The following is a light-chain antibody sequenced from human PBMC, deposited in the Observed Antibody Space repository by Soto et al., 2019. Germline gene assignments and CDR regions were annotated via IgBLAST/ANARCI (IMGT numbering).Light chain of an antibody. J-gene: IGKJ2*01. CDR1: QSISTW. Sequence: DIQMTQSPSTLSASVGDRVTITCRASQSISTWLAWYQQKPGKAPNLLIYDASSLESGVPPRFSGGGSGTEFTLTISSLQPDDFATYYCQQYDTFSFTFGQGTKLEIK. CDR2: DAS. CDR3: QQYDTFSFT. V-gene: IGKV1-5*01.